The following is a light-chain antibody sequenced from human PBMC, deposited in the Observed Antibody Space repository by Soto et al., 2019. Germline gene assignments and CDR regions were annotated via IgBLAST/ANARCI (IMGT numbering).Light chain of an antibody. CDR1: QSVSNN. V-gene: IGKV3-15*01. J-gene: IGKJ1*01. Sequence: IVMTQSPASLSVSPGEGATLSCRASQSVSNNLAWYQQKPGQAPRPLIYGASTRATRIPARFSGSGSETEFTLTTSSLQSEDSAVYYFQQYNNWPRGTLGQGTKVEIK. CDR2: GAS. CDR3: QQYNNWPRGT.